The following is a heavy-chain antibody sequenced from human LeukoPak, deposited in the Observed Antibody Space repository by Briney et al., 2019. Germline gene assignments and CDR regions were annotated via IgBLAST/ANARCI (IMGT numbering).Heavy chain of an antibody. J-gene: IGHJ4*02. V-gene: IGHV1-46*01. CDR2: VNPSDGGT. D-gene: IGHD3-3*01. CDR1: GYTFTSYY. Sequence: ASVKVSCKASGYTFTSYYMHWVRQAPGQGHDWMGIVNPSDGGTSYAKQFQGRVTMTRDTSTSTVDMERSSRRSEDTAVYYCARGRTRSALISWGQGTLVSVSS. CDR3: ARGRTRSALIS.